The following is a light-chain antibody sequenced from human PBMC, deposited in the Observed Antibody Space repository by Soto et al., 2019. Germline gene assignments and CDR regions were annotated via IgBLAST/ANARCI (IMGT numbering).Light chain of an antibody. Sequence: DIQMTQSPSTLSASVGDRVTITCRASRSMDSWLAWYQQKPGKAPKLLIYDASSLESGVPSRFSGSGSGTEFTLTISSLQPDDFATYYCQQYNSYSFTFGGGTKVEIK. CDR1: RSMDSW. CDR3: QQYNSYSFT. J-gene: IGKJ4*01. CDR2: DAS. V-gene: IGKV1-5*01.